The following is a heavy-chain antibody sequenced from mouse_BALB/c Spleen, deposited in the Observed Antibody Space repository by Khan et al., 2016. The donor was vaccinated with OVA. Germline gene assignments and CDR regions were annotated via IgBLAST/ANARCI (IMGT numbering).Heavy chain of an antibody. J-gene: IGHJ3*01. CDR3: ARGTFDY. CDR1: GYSFTSYY. D-gene: IGHD3-3*01. V-gene: IGHV1S135*01. Sequence: EVQLQESGPELMRPGSSVNISCKASGYSFTSYYIHWVKQSHGKSLEWIGYIDPFNGGTDYNPKFKGKATLTVDKSSNTAYMHLSSLTSEDSAVYYCARGTFDYWGQGTLVTVS. CDR2: IDPFNGGT.